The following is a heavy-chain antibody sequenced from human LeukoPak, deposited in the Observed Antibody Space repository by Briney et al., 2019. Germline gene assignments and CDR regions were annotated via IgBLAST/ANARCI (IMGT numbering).Heavy chain of an antibody. J-gene: IGHJ4*02. CDR1: GGSISSGSYY. Sequence: PSETLSLTCTVSGGSISSGSYYWGWIRQPPGKGLEWIGNIYYSGNTYYNPSLKSRVTISVDTSKNQFSLKLSSVTAADTAVYYCARDGRASDYFDYWGQGTLVTVSS. CDR2: IYYSGNT. D-gene: IGHD1-1*01. V-gene: IGHV4-39*07. CDR3: ARDGRASDYFDY.